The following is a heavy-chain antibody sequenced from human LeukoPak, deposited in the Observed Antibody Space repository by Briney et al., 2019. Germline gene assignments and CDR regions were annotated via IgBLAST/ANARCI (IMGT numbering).Heavy chain of an antibody. J-gene: IGHJ4*02. CDR2: IRYDGSNK. D-gene: IGHD3-22*01. Sequence: GGSLRLSCAASGFTFSSYGMHWVRQAPGKGLEWVAFIRYDGSNKYYADSVKGRFTISRDNAKNSLYLQMNSLRAEDTAVYYCASNTYYYDSSGYEYYFDYWGQGTLVTVSS. V-gene: IGHV3-30*02. CDR3: ASNTYYYDSSGYEYYFDY. CDR1: GFTFSSYG.